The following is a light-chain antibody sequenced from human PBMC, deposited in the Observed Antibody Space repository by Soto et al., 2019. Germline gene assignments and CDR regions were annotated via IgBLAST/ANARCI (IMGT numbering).Light chain of an antibody. CDR2: GAS. J-gene: IGKJ1*01. CDR3: QQYNNRPPWT. CDR1: QTVSKN. Sequence: EIVMTQSPVTLSASPGERATLSCRASQTVSKNLAWYQQKPGQTPRLLIYGASTRAPGIPARFTGSGSGTEFTLTISGLQSEDFAVYYCQQYNNRPPWTFGQGTRVEIK. V-gene: IGKV3-15*01.